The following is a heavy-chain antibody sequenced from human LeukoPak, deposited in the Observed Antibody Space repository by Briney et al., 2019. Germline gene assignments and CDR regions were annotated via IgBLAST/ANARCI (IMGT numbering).Heavy chain of an antibody. CDR2: ISSSSSYI. CDR3: ARAKVGARDYFDY. D-gene: IGHD1-26*01. Sequence: GRSLRLSCAASGFTFSSYSMIWVRQAPGRGLEWVSSISSSSSYIYYVDSVKGRFTTSRDNVENSLYLQMNSLRAEDTAVYYCARAKVGARDYFDYWGQGTLVTVSS. V-gene: IGHV3-21*01. J-gene: IGHJ4*02. CDR1: GFTFSSYS.